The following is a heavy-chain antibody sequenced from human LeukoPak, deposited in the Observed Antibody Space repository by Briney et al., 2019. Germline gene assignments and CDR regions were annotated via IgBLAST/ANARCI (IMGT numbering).Heavy chain of an antibody. CDR2: ISAYNGNT. CDR1: GYTFTSYG. V-gene: IGHV1-18*01. J-gene: IGHJ4*02. Sequence: ASVKVSCKASGYTFTSYGISWVRQAPGQGLEWMGWISAYNGNTNYAQKLQGRVTMTTDTSTSTAYMELRSLRSVDTAVYYCARAEAAVAHWYFDYWGQGTLVTVSS. D-gene: IGHD6-19*01. CDR3: ARAEAAVAHWYFDY.